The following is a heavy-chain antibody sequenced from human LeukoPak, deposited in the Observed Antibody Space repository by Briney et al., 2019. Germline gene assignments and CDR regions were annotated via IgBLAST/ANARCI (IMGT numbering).Heavy chain of an antibody. CDR2: ISYDGSNK. CDR3: AKGVVLAAIFDY. V-gene: IGHV3-30-3*01. D-gene: IGHD2-2*02. J-gene: IGHJ4*02. CDR1: GFTFSDYA. Sequence: GGSLRLSCAASGFTFSDYAMHWVRQAPGKGLEWVAVISYDGSNKFYTDSVKGRFTISRDNSKNTLYLQMNSLRAEDTAVYYCAKGVVLAAIFDYWGQGTLVTVSS.